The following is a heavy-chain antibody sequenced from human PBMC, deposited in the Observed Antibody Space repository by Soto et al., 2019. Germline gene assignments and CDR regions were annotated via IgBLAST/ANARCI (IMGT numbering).Heavy chain of an antibody. Sequence: GGSLRLSCAASGFTFSSYEMNWVRQAPGKGLEWVSYISSSDSTIYYADSVKGRFTISRDNAKNSLYLQMNSLRAEDTAVYYCASPSPFDYWGQGTLVTVSS. CDR2: ISSSDSTI. J-gene: IGHJ4*02. CDR1: GFTFSSYE. V-gene: IGHV3-48*03. CDR3: ASPSPFDY.